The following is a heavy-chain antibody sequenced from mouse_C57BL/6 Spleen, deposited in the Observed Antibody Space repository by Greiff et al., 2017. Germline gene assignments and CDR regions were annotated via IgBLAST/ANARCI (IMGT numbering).Heavy chain of an antibody. CDR2: IDPSDSYT. CDR1: GYTFTSYW. Sequence: VQLQQPGAELVRPGTSVKLSCKASGYTFTSYWMHWVKQRPGQGLEWIGVIDPSDSYTNYNQKFKGKATLTVDTSSSTAYMQLSSLTSEDSAVYYCARSRDYDGYYFDYLGQGTTLAVSS. D-gene: IGHD2-4*01. CDR3: ARSRDYDGYYFDY. J-gene: IGHJ2*01. V-gene: IGHV1-59*01.